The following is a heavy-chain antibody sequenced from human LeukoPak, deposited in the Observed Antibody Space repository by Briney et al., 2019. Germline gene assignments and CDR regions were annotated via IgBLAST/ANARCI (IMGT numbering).Heavy chain of an antibody. J-gene: IGHJ4*02. CDR2: FSGSGGST. CDR1: GFTFSSYA. CDR3: AKPLIIAATGEXDY. Sequence: GGSLRLSCAASGFTFSSYAMSWVRQAPGKGLECISGFSGSGGSTYYADSVKGRFTISRDNSKNTLYLQMNSLRAEDTAVYYCAKPLIIAATGEXDYWXXGTLXTVSX. D-gene: IGHD6-13*01. V-gene: IGHV3-23*01.